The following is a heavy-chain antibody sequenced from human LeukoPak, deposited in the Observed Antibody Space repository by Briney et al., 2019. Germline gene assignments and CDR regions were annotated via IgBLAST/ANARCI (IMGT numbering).Heavy chain of an antibody. J-gene: IGHJ2*01. CDR1: GYKFTGYY. CDR3: ARGPSYYDSSWGYFAL. CDR2: INPNIGGT. D-gene: IGHD3-22*01. V-gene: IGHV1-2*02. Sequence: ASVKVSCRASGYKFTGYYLHWVRQAPGQGLEWMGWINPNIGGTHYAQKFRGRVTMTRNTSISTAYMELSSLRSEDTAVYYCARGPSYYDSSWGYFALWGRGTLVTVSS.